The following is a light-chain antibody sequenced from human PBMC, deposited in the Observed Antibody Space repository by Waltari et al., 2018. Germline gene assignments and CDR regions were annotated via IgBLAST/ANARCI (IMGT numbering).Light chain of an antibody. J-gene: IGKJ1*01. V-gene: IGKV1-9*01. CDR1: QGISDF. Sequence: TCRARQGISDFLAWDQQKPGKAPKLLIYAASTLQSGVPSRFSGSGSGTDFTLTITSLQPEDFATYYCQLLNSSQWTFGQGTKVEIK. CDR2: AAS. CDR3: QLLNSSQWT.